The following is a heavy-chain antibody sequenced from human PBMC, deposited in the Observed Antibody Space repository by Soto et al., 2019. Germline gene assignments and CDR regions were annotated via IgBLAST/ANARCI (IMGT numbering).Heavy chain of an antibody. CDR1: GCTFSTYW. V-gene: IGHV3-74*01. J-gene: IGHJ3*02. CDR3: VRTWHGFDI. Sequence: EVQLVESGGGLVQPGGSLRLSCAASGCTFSTYWMHWVRQAPEKGLLWVSHINGDGSYTDFADSVKGRFTISRDNAKNTVYLQMQSLRVEDTAVYFCVRTWHGFDIWGPGTMVTVSS. CDR2: INGDGSYT.